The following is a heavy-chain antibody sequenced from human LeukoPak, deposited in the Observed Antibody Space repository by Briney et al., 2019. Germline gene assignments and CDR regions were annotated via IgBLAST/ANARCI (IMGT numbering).Heavy chain of an antibody. CDR2: FYHSGGI. V-gene: IGHV4-4*02. D-gene: IGHD5-24*01. J-gene: IGHJ2*01. CDR1: GDSVTTTNW. CDR3: ARDKSTIDPRIGYFDL. Sequence: PSETLSLTCTVSGDSVTTTNWWSWVRQPPGKGLEWIGQFYHSGGINYSPSLKNRVTMSVDKSKNHFYLKLTSVTAADTAVYFCARDKSTIDPRIGYFDLWGRGTLVTVSS.